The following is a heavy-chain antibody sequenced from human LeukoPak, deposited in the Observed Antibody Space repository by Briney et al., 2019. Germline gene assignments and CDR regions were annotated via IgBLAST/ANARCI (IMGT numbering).Heavy chain of an antibody. D-gene: IGHD6-19*01. CDR3: AREDIRLDYFDY. CDR2: ISGSGVTM. J-gene: IGHJ4*02. CDR1: GFTFSSYE. Sequence: GGSLRLSCAASGFTFSSYEMNWVRQAPGRGLEWVSYISGSGVTMYYADSVKGRFAISRDDAKNSLYLQMNSLRAEDTAVYYCAREDIRLDYFDYWGQGTLVTVSS. V-gene: IGHV3-48*03.